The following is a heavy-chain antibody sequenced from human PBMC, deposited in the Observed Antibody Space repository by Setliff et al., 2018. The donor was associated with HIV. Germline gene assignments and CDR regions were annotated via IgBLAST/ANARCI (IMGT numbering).Heavy chain of an antibody. CDR2: IYYSGST. D-gene: IGHD6-19*01. CDR1: GVSISGPIGITYY. V-gene: IGHV4-39*07. CDR3: ARSPRIGVAGEFEY. Sequence: PSETLSLTCSVSGVSISGPIGITYYWDWLRQPPGKGLEWIGSIYYSGSTYYNPSLKSRVTISVDTSKNQFSLKVNSVTAADTAVYYCARSPRIGVAGEFEYWGQGTLVTVSS. J-gene: IGHJ4*02.